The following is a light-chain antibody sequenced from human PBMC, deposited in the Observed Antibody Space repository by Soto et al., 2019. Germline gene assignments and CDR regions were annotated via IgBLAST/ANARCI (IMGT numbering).Light chain of an antibody. CDR2: EVN. CDR1: STDVGGYSY. Sequence: QSALAQPSSVSGSPGQSITISCTGTSTDVGGYSYVSWYQHHPGKGPKLIIYEVNNRPSGVSDHFSGSKSGNKASLTISNLEAEDESDYYCGSYTSTDTPFVFGNGTKVTVL. J-gene: IGLJ1*01. V-gene: IGLV2-14*01. CDR3: GSYTSTDTPFV.